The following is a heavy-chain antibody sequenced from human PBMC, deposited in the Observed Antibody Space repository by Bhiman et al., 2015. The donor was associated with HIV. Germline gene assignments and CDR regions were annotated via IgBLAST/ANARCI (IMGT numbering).Heavy chain of an antibody. J-gene: IGHJ6*03. D-gene: IGHD5-18*01. V-gene: IGHV3-30*04. Sequence: QVQLVDSGGGVVQPGRSLRLFCAVSGFTFSSYTMHWVRQAPGKGLEWVAVISYDGSNKYYADSVKGRFTISRDISKSTLYLQMNSLRGDDTAVYYCARGGYPYYYYYMDVWGKGTTVTVSS. CDR3: ARGGYPYYYYYMDV. CDR2: ISYDGSNK. CDR1: GFTFSSYT.